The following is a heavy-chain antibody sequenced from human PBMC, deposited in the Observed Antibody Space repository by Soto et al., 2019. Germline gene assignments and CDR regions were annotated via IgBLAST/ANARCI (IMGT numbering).Heavy chain of an antibody. CDR3: ARSSSKTLDV. CDR2: IVPVFGAT. Sequence: SVKVSCKSSGGTFSSYAVSWVRQAPGVGFEWVGGIVPVFGATNYAQRFEDRVTITADDSTRTHYMELRNLRAEDTAVYFCARSSSKTLDVWGQGTTVTVSS. J-gene: IGHJ6*02. CDR1: GGTFSSYA. V-gene: IGHV1-69*13.